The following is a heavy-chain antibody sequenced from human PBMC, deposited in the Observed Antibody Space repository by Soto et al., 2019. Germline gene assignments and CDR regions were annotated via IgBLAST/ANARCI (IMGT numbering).Heavy chain of an antibody. CDR2: ISSSGSTM. D-gene: IGHD6-13*01. V-gene: IGHV3-48*03. CDR1: GFTSSSYE. J-gene: IGHJ4*02. CDR3: ARKSSWYPYYFDY. Sequence: PGGSLRLSCAASGFTSSSYEMNWVRQAPGKGLEWVSYISSSGSTMYYADSVKGRFTISRDNAKNSLYLQMNSLRAEDTAVYYCARKSSWYPYYFDYWGQGTLVTVSS.